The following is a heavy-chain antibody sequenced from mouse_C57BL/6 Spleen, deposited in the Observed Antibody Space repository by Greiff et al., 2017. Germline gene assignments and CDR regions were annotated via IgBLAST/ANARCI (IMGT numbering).Heavy chain of an antibody. J-gene: IGHJ3*01. CDR2: IYPSDSET. CDR1: GYTFTSYW. CDR3: ARSGDYEVAWFAY. Sequence: VQLQQPGAELVRPGSSVKLSCKASGYTFTSYWMDWVKQRPGQGLEWIGNIYPSDSETHYNQKFKDKATLTVDKSSSTAYMQLSSLTSEDAAVYCCARSGDYEVAWFAYWGQGTLVTVSA. D-gene: IGHD2-4*01. V-gene: IGHV1-61*01.